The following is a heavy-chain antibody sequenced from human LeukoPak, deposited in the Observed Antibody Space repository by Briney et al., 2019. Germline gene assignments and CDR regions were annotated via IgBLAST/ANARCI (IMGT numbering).Heavy chain of an antibody. V-gene: IGHV7-4-1*02. J-gene: IGHJ4*02. Sequence: ASVKVSCKTSGYTFTSYGVSWVRQAPGQGLEWMGWINTNTGNPTYAQGFTGRFVFSLDTSVSTAYLQISSLKAEDTAVYYCARVPPLQLRSFDYWGQGTLVTVSS. CDR3: ARVPPLQLRSFDY. D-gene: IGHD5-24*01. CDR1: GYTFTSYG. CDR2: INTNTGNP.